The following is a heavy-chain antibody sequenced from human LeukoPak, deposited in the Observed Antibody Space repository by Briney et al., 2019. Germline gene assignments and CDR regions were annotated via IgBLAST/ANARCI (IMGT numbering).Heavy chain of an antibody. D-gene: IGHD1-26*01. CDR1: GGSISSHY. Sequence: SETLSLTCTVSGGSISSHYWSWIRQPPGKGLEWIGYIYYSGSTNYNPSLKSRVTMSIDTSKNQFSLKLSSVTAADTAVYYCAGGPIVGAPHFDYWGQGILVTVSS. J-gene: IGHJ4*02. CDR3: AGGPIVGAPHFDY. CDR2: IYYSGST. V-gene: IGHV4-59*11.